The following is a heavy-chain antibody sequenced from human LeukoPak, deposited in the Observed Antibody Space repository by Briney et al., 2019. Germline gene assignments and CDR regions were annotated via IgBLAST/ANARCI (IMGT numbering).Heavy chain of an antibody. J-gene: IGHJ3*02. CDR1: GGSISSGGYS. CDR2: IYHSGST. Sequence: TLSLTCAVSGGSISSGGYSWSWIRQPPGKGLEWIGYIYHSGSTYYNPSLKSRVTISVDGSKNQFSLKLSSVTAADTAVYYCARGSLSDAFDIWGQGTMVTVSS. CDR3: ARGSLSDAFDI. V-gene: IGHV4-30-2*01.